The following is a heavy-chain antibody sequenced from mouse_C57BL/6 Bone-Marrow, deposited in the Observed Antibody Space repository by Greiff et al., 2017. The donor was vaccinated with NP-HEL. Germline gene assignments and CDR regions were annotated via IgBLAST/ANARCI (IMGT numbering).Heavy chain of an antibody. D-gene: IGHD1-1*01. CDR3: ATYGRNGGNFDY. V-gene: IGHV3-6*01. Sequence: EVKLVESGPGLVKPSQSLSLTCSVTGYSITSGYYWNWIRQFPGNKLEWMGYISYDGSNNYNPSLKNRISITRDTSKNQFFLKLNSVTTEDTATYYCATYGRNGGNFDYWGQGTTLTVSS. CDR2: ISYDGSN. J-gene: IGHJ2*01. CDR1: GYSITSGYY.